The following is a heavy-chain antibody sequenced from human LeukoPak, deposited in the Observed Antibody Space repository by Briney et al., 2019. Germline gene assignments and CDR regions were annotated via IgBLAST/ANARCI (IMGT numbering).Heavy chain of an antibody. CDR2: IYYSGST. Sequence: SETLSLTCTVSGGSISSYYWSWIRQPPGKGLEWIGYIYYSGSTNYNPSLKSRVTISVDASKNQFSLKLSSVTAADTAEYYCASAYDSSGYYYGTDAFDIWGQGTMVTVSS. J-gene: IGHJ3*02. CDR1: GGSISSYY. D-gene: IGHD3-22*01. CDR3: ASAYDSSGYYYGTDAFDI. V-gene: IGHV4-59*08.